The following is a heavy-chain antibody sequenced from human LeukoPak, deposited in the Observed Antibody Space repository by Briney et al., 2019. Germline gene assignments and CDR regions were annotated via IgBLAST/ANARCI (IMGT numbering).Heavy chain of an antibody. CDR3: AGGQQPTSYYFDY. D-gene: IGHD6-13*01. Sequence: SETLSLTCSVSGASISGFYWSWLRQAPGKGLEWIGFLHRSASATYNPSLESRVTTSMDTSKNQFSLKLYYVTAADTAVYYCAGGQQPTSYYFDYWGQGTLVTVSS. V-gene: IGHV4-4*08. CDR1: GASISGFY. CDR2: LHRSASA. J-gene: IGHJ4*02.